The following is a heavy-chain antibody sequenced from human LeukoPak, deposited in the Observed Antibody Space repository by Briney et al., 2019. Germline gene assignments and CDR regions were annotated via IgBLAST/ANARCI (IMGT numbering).Heavy chain of an antibody. D-gene: IGHD2-15*01. J-gene: IGHJ4*02. CDR3: ARDFGGGSFYYFDY. CDR2: INPNSGGT. Sequence: LGASVKVSCKASGYTFTGYYMHWVRQAPGQGLEWMGWINPNSGGTNYAQKFQGRVTMTRDTSISTAYMELSRLRSDDTAVYYCARDFGGGSFYYFDYWGQGTLVTVSS. V-gene: IGHV1-2*03. CDR1: GYTFTGYY.